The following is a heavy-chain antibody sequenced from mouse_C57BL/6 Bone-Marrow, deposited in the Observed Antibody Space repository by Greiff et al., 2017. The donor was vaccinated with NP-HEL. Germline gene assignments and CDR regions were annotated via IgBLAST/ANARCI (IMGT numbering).Heavy chain of an antibody. D-gene: IGHD1-1*01. CDR2: ISSGGSYT. J-gene: IGHJ4*01. Sequence: EVKLQQSGGDLVKPGGSLKLSCAASGFTFSSYGMSWVRQTPDKRLEWVATISSGGSYTYYPDSVKGRFTISRDNAKNTLYLQMSSLKSEDTAMYYCASLYYYGSSERDYAMDYWGQGTSVTVSS. CDR1: GFTFSSYG. V-gene: IGHV5-6*01. CDR3: ASLYYYGSSERDYAMDY.